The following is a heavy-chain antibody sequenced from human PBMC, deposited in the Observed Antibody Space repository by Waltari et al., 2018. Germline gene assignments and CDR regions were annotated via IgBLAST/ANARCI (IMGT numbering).Heavy chain of an antibody. CDR1: ACTFSRYA. CDR3: ASSGYYYNDY. V-gene: IGHV3-23*01. Sequence: VQLLEAGGGLLQPEGSMTLFCAASACTFSRYAMSWVRQAPGKGLEWVSAISGGGGSTYYADSVKGRFTISRDNSKNTLYLQMNSLRAEDTAVYYCASSGYYYNDYWGQGTLVTVSS. J-gene: IGHJ4*02. D-gene: IGHD3-22*01. CDR2: ISGGGGST.